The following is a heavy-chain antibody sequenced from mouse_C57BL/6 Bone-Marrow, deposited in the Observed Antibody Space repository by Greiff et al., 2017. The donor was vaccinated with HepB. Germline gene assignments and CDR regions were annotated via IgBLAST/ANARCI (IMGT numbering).Heavy chain of an antibody. CDR2: ISNGGGST. CDR3: ARQDDYDYFDY. V-gene: IGHV5-12*01. Sequence: EVKLMESGGGLVQPGGSLKLSCAASGFTFSDYYMYWVRQTPEKRLEWVAYISNGGGSTYYPATVKGRFTISRDNAKNSLYLQMSRLKSEDTAMYYCARQDDYDYFDYWGQGTTLTVSS. J-gene: IGHJ2*01. CDR1: GFTFSDYY. D-gene: IGHD2-4*01.